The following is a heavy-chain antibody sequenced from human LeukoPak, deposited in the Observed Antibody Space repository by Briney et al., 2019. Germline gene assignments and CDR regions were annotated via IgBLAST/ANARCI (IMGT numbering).Heavy chain of an antibody. D-gene: IGHD3-22*01. CDR3: TTDRSYDSSGYYYYYYYGMDV. CDR2: IKSKTDGGTT. Sequence: GGSLRLSCAASGFTFSNAWMSWVRQAPGKGLEWVGRIKSKTDGGTTDYAAPVKGRFTISRDDSKNTLYLQMNSLKTEDTAVYYCTTDRSYDSSGYYYYYYYGMDVWGQGTTATASS. V-gene: IGHV3-15*01. CDR1: GFTFSNAW. J-gene: IGHJ6*02.